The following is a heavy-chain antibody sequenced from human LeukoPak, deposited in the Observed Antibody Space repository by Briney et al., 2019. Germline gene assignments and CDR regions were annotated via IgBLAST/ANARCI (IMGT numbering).Heavy chain of an antibody. CDR1: GFTVSSNS. CDR2: IYSGGNT. V-gene: IGHV3-53*01. J-gene: IGHJ4*02. CDR3: ARRAGEYSHPYDY. D-gene: IGHD4-17*01. Sequence: PGGSLRLSCKGSGFTVSSNSMSWVRQAPGKGLEWISFIYSGGNTHYSDSVKGRFTISRDNSKNTLYLQMNSLRADDTAVYYCARRAGEYSHPYDYWGQGTLVTVSS.